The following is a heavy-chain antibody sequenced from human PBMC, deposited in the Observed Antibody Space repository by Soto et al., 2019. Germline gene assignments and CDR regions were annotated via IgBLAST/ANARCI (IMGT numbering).Heavy chain of an antibody. CDR2: ISGSGGST. J-gene: IGHJ4*02. V-gene: IGHV3-23*01. CDR3: AKDSSGYPGGYFDY. Sequence: GGSLRVSCAAFGFTFSSYAMSWVRRAPGKGLEWVSAISGSGGSTYYADSVKGRFTISRDKSKNTLYLQMNSLRAEDTAVYYCAKDSSGYPGGYFDYWGQGTLVTVSS. CDR1: GFTFSSYA. D-gene: IGHD3-22*01.